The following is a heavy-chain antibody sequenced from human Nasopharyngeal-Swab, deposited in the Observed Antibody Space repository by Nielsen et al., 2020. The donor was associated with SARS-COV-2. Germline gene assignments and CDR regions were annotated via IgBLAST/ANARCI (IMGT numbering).Heavy chain of an antibody. CDR3: ASEEMAAAYLSFDY. Sequence: GESLKISCAASGFTFSSYAMHWVRQAPGKGLEWVAVISYDGSNKYYADSVKGRFTISRDNSKNTLYLQMNSLRAEDTAVYYCASEEMAAAYLSFDYWGQGTLVTVS. D-gene: IGHD6-13*01. V-gene: IGHV3-30-3*01. CDR1: GFTFSSYA. J-gene: IGHJ4*02. CDR2: ISYDGSNK.